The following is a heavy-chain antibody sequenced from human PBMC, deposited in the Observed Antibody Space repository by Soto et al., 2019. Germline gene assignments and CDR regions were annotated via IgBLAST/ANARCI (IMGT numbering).Heavy chain of an antibody. V-gene: IGHV3-30-3*01. CDR3: ARVTVEPSDDYFDY. Sequence: QPGGSLRLSCTASGFTFSSYAMHWVRQAPGKGLEWLTVISYDGSNKYYADSVKGRFTISRDNSKNTLYLQMNSLRAEDTAVYYCARVTVEPSDDYFDYWGQGTLVTVSS. J-gene: IGHJ4*02. CDR1: GFTFSSYA. CDR2: ISYDGSNK. D-gene: IGHD1-1*01.